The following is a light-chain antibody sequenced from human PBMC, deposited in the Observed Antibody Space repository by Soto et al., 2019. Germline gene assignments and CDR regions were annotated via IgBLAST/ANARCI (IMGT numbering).Light chain of an antibody. CDR1: SSDVGGYNY. CDR2: DVS. CDR3: SSYTSSSTLMV. V-gene: IGLV2-14*01. J-gene: IGLJ2*01. Sequence: QSALTQPASVSGSPGQSITISCTGTSSDVGGYNYVSWYQQHPGKAPKLMIYDVSNRPSGVSNRFSGSKSGNTASLTISGLQAEDDAGYYCSSYTSSSTLMVFGGGTKVTVL.